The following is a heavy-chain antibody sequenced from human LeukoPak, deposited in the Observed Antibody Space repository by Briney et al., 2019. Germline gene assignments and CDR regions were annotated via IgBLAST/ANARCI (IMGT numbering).Heavy chain of an antibody. D-gene: IGHD2-21*02. CDR1: GFTFSNAW. J-gene: IGHJ4*02. Sequence: GGSLRLSCAASGFTFSNAWMSWVRQAPGKGLEWVGRIKSKTDGGTTVYAAPVKGRFTISRDDSKNTLYLQMNSLKTEDTAVYYCTTGGTYCGGDCLLGYWGQGTLVTVSS. V-gene: IGHV3-15*01. CDR3: TTGGTYCGGDCLLGY. CDR2: IKSKTDGGTT.